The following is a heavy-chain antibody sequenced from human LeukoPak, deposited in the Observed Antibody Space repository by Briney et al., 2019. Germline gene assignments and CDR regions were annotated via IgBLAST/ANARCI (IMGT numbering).Heavy chain of an antibody. CDR2: IYYSGST. D-gene: IGHD1-26*01. Sequence: PSETLSLTCTVSGGSISSYYWSWIRQPPGKGLEWIGYIYYSGSTNYNPSLKSRVTISVDTSKNQFSLKLSSVTAADTAVYYCARRIVGATVSHFDYWGQGTLVTVSS. CDR3: ARRIVGATVSHFDY. V-gene: IGHV4-59*01. J-gene: IGHJ4*02. CDR1: GGSISSYY.